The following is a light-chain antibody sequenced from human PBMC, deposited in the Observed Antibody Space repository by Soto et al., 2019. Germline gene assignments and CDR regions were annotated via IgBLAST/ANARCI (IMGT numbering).Light chain of an antibody. Sequence: QSALTQPPSASGSPGQSVTISCTGTSGDVGGYQYVSWYQQHPGKAPKLMISEVSKRPPGVPDRFSGSKSGITASLTVSGLRPEDDADYYCSSYVGGNTFVFAPATKLTVL. CDR2: EVS. CDR1: SGDVGGYQY. CDR3: SSYVGGNTFV. V-gene: IGLV2-8*01. J-gene: IGLJ1*01.